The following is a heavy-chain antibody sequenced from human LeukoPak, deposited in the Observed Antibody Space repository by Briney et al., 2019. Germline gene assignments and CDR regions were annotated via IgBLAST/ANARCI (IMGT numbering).Heavy chain of an antibody. CDR2: IYYSGST. CDR1: GGSISTYY. Sequence: PSETLSLTCTVSGGSISTYYWSWIRQPPGKGLEWIGYIYYSGSTNYNPSLKSRVTISVDTSKNQFSLKLSSVTAADTAVYYCARAPWIQLFDYWGQGTLVTVSS. D-gene: IGHD5-18*01. J-gene: IGHJ4*02. CDR3: ARAPWIQLFDY. V-gene: IGHV4-59*01.